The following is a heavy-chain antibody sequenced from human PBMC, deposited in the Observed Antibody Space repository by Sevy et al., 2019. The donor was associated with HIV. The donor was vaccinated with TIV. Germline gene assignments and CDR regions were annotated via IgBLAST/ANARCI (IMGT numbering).Heavy chain of an antibody. J-gene: IGHJ4*02. CDR2: ISGSGGYT. CDR1: GFIFRSYV. V-gene: IGHV3-23*01. D-gene: IGHD3-3*01. CDR3: AGGSWSGFDY. Sequence: GGSLRLSCAASGFIFRSYVMSWVHQAPGKGLEWVSTISGSGGYTYYADSVKGRFTISRDNSKNTLELEMNSLRVEDTAVYYCAGGSWSGFDYWGQGTLVTVSS.